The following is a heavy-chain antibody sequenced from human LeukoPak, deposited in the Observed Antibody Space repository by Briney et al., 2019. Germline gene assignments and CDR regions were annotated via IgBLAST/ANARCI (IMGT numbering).Heavy chain of an antibody. J-gene: IGHJ6*03. D-gene: IGHD3-3*01. CDR3: ARHLPDYYDFSYYYMDV. V-gene: IGHV4-39*01. CDR2: ISSGGNS. Sequence: PSETLSLTCTVSGDSMSSSSYFWGWIRQPPGKGLDWIGSISSGGNSFYNLSLKSRVTISVDTSKNQFSLKLTSVTAADTAVYYCARHLPDYYDFSYYYMDVWGKGTTVIVSS. CDR1: GDSMSSSSYF.